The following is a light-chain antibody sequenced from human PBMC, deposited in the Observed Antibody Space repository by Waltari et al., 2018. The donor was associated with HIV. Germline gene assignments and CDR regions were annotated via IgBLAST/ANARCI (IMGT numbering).Light chain of an antibody. V-gene: IGKV4-1*01. CDR3: QQYFSSPKT. CDR2: WAS. J-gene: IGKJ1*01. Sequence: DIVMTQSPDSLAVSLGERATINCKSSQSVLYSSNNRNYLAWYQQKAGQPPKLLIDWASTRESGVPDRFSGSGSGTDFTLTISSLQAEDVAVYYCQQYFSSPKTFGPGTKVEIK. CDR1: QSVLYSSNNRNY.